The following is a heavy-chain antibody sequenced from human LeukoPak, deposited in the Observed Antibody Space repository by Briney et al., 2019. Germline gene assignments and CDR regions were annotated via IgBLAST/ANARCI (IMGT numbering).Heavy chain of an antibody. Sequence: ASVKVSCKASGYTFTGYYMHWVRQAPGQGLEWMGWINPNIGGTNYAQKFQGRVTMTRETSISTAYMELSRLRSDDTAVYYCASCPWYCSGGSCYHMNWFDPWGQGTLVTVSS. J-gene: IGHJ5*02. CDR3: ASCPWYCSGGSCYHMNWFDP. D-gene: IGHD2-15*01. CDR1: GYTFTGYY. V-gene: IGHV1-2*02. CDR2: INPNIGGT.